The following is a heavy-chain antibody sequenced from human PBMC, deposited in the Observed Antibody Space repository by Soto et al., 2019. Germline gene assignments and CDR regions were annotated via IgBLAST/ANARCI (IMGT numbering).Heavy chain of an antibody. D-gene: IGHD5-18*01. Sequence: EVQLVESGGGLVQPGGSLKLSCAASGFTFSDSAMHWVRQASGKGLEWVGRIRNKVNTYATAYAASVKGRFTISRDDSMNTTYLQMNSLKTEDTAVYYCTRRRDWTAIDPLDYWGQGTLVTVSS. CDR3: TRRRDWTAIDPLDY. J-gene: IGHJ4*02. CDR2: IRNKVNTYAT. CDR1: GFTFSDSA. V-gene: IGHV3-73*02.